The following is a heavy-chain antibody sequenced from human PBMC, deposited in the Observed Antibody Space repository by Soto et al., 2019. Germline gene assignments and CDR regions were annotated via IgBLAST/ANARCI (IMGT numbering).Heavy chain of an antibody. V-gene: IGHV3-73*01. CDR1: GFTFSGSA. Sequence: GGSLRLSCAASGFTFSGSAMHWVRQASGKGLEWVGRIRSKANSYATAYAASVKGRFTISRDDSKNTAYLQMNSLKTEDTAVYYCTTRPDLVNYYYYGMDVWGQGTTDTVSS. J-gene: IGHJ6*02. CDR3: TTRPDLVNYYYYGMDV. CDR2: IRSKANSYAT. D-gene: IGHD6-6*01.